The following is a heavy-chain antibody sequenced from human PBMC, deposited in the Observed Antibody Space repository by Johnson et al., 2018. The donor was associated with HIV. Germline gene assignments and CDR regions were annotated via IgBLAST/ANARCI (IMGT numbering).Heavy chain of an antibody. D-gene: IGHD6-19*01. J-gene: IGHJ3*02. V-gene: IGHV3-7*05. CDR3: ARGPSSGWYGWDAFDI. Sequence: VQLVESGGGLVQTGGSLRLSCAASGFTVSTNSLIWVRQAPGKGLEWVANIKQDGSEKYYVDSGEGRFTISRDNARTSLFRQMNSLRAEDTAGYYCARGPSSGWYGWDAFDIWGQGTMVTVSS. CDR2: IKQDGSEK. CDR1: GFTVSTNS.